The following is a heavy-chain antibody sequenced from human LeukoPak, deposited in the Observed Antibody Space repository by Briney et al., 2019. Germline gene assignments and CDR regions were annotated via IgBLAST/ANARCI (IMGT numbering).Heavy chain of an antibody. J-gene: IGHJ4*02. CDR2: IRYDGSNK. Sequence: PGGSLRLSCAASGFTFSGYGMHWVRQAPGKGLEWVAFIRYDGSNKYYADSVKGRFTISRDNSKNTLYLQMNSLRAEDTAVYYCAKEDSSSWSIDYWGQGTLVTVSS. V-gene: IGHV3-30*02. CDR1: GFTFSGYG. D-gene: IGHD6-13*01. CDR3: AKEDSSSWSIDY.